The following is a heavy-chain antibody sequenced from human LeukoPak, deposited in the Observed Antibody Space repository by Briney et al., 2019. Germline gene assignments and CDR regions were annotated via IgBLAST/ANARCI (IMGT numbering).Heavy chain of an antibody. D-gene: IGHD1-1*01. V-gene: IGHV3-21*01. CDR2: ISSSSSYI. CDR1: GFTFSSYS. J-gene: IGHJ4*02. CDR3: ARRRTGTTSRGVDY. Sequence: GGSLRLSCAASGFTFSSYSMNWVRQAPGKGLEWVSSISSSSSYIYYADSVKGRFTISRDNAKNSLYLQMNSLRAEDTAVYYCARRRTGTTSRGVDYWGQGTLVTVSS.